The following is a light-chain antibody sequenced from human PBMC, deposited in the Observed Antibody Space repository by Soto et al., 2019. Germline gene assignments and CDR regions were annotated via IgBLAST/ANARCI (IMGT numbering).Light chain of an antibody. J-gene: IGKJ2*01. CDR1: QTIGNS. CDR3: QDLGA. V-gene: IGKV3-15*01. Sequence: EMDMTQSPATLSVSPGERATLSCRAAQTIGNSLGWYQQRPGQAPRLLIYGASIRATGIPARFSGTGSGTEFTRTIRSLQPEDSATYYCQDLGAFGPGTKLEIK. CDR2: GAS.